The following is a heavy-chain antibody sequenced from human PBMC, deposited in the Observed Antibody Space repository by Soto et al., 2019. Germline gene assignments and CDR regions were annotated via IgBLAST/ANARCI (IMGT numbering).Heavy chain of an antibody. Sequence: GGSLRLSCVVSVFPFGANAMSWVRQAPGKGLEWVSGLSNTGGRTSYADSVKGRFNISRDNSENTVYLQMNSLRVEDTAVYYCATEMGATQGPFDNWGQGTLVTVSS. CDR1: VFPFGANA. CDR3: ATEMGATQGPFDN. CDR2: LSNTGGRT. V-gene: IGHV3-23*01. J-gene: IGHJ4*02. D-gene: IGHD1-26*01.